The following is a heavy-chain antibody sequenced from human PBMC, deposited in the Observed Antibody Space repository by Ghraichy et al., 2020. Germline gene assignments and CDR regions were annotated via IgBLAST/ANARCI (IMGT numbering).Heavy chain of an antibody. CDR1: GFTVSSNY. CDR3: ARGFVVGAYEHLGGYYYYGMDV. Sequence: GGSLRLSCAASGFTVSSNYMSWVRQAPGKGLEWVSVIYSGGSTYYADSVKGRFTISRDNSKNTLYLQMNSLRAEDTAVYYCARGFVVGAYEHLGGYYYYGMDVWGQGTTVTVSS. J-gene: IGHJ6*02. D-gene: IGHD1-26*01. CDR2: IYSGGST. V-gene: IGHV3-53*01.